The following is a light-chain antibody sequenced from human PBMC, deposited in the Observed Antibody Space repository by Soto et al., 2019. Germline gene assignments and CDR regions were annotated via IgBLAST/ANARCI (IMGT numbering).Light chain of an antibody. Sequence: QSVLTQPASVSGSPGQSITISCTGTSSDVGGYNYVSWYQQHPGKAPQLMIYDVSNRPSGVSNRFSGSKSGNTASLTISGLQAEDEADYYCSSYTGSSTPLVFGGGTKLTVL. CDR2: DVS. CDR1: SSDVGGYNY. CDR3: SSYTGSSTPLV. V-gene: IGLV2-14*01. J-gene: IGLJ2*01.